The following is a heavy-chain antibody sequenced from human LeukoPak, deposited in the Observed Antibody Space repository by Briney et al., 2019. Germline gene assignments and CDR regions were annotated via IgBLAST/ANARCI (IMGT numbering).Heavy chain of an antibody. CDR3: ARDPGIAVADYYFDY. V-gene: IGHV3-7*01. D-gene: IGHD6-19*01. CDR2: IKQDGSEK. Sequence: GGSLRLSCAASGFTFSSYWMSWVRQAPGKGLELVANIKQDGSEKYYVDSVKGRFTISRDNAKNSLYLQMNSLRAEDTAVYYCARDPGIAVADYYFDYWGQGTLVTVSS. CDR1: GFTFSSYW. J-gene: IGHJ4*02.